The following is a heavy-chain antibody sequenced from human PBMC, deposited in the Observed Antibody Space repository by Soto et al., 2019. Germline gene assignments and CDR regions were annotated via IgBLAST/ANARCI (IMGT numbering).Heavy chain of an antibody. D-gene: IGHD3-16*01. CDR1: GFSLTTRGGG. CDR3: AHIPNYYQYDWFDP. V-gene: IGHV2-5*02. J-gene: IGHJ5*02. CDR2: IYWDDDK. Sequence: QITLKESGPTLVKPTQTLTLTCTFSGFSLTTRGGGVGWIRQPPGKALECLALIYWDDDKRYSQSLQSRLSITKDTSKNQVVLTMTNVDPVDTATYYCAHIPNYYQYDWFDPWGQGTLVSVSS.